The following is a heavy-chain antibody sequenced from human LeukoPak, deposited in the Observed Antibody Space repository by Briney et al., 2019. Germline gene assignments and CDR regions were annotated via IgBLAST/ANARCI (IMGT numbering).Heavy chain of an antibody. Sequence: SETLSLTCTVSGGSLSGSYWAWIRQPPGKGLEWIGYIFYSGNPNYNPSLKSRISMSADTSKNQFSLNLNSVTAADTAVYYCARSGTLTAYLHWGQGALVTVSS. D-gene: IGHD3-9*01. J-gene: IGHJ4*02. CDR3: ARSGTLTAYLH. CDR2: IFYSGNP. V-gene: IGHV4-59*01. CDR1: GGSLSGSY.